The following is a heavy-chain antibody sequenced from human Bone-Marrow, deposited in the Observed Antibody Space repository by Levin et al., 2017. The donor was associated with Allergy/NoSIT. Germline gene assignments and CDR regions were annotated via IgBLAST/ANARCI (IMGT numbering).Heavy chain of an antibody. J-gene: IGHJ5*01. CDR1: GFNFRTSA. CDR3: ARQHDETYDSWRGSYGETWLDS. CDR2: ISFDGSYS. D-gene: IGHD3/OR15-3a*01. V-gene: IGHV3-30*04. Sequence: GESLKISCAGSGFNFRTSALNWIRQAPGKGLEWVAFISFDGSYSYYSDSVKGRFSISRDTSKNSLYLSMQSLRPEDTAVYYCARQHDETYDSWRGSYGETWLDSWGQGALVTVSS.